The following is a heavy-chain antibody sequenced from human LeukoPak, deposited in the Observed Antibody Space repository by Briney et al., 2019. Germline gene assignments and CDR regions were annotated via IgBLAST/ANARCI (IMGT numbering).Heavy chain of an antibody. CDR1: GYTFTSYY. CDR2: INPGSGSA. CDR3: AREGDCSGGSCYSMRYYFDY. Sequence: GASVKVSCKASGYTFTSYYMHWVRQAPGQGLEGMGVINPGSGSANCAQRFQGRVTMTRDTSTTTVYMELSSLISEYTAVYYCAREGDCSGGSCYSMRYYFDYWGQGTLVPVSS. J-gene: IGHJ4*02. D-gene: IGHD2-15*01. V-gene: IGHV1-46*01.